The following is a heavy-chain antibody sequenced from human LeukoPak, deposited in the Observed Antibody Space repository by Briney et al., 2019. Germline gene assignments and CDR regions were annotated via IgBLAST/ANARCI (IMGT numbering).Heavy chain of an antibody. CDR1: GGSISSGGYS. CDR3: ARGGLPRGENWFDP. J-gene: IGHJ5*02. Sequence: PSQTLSLTCAVSGGSISSGGYSWSWIRQPPRKGLEWIGYIYHSGSTYYNPSLKSRVTISVDRSKNQFSLKLSSVTAADTAVYYCARGGLPRGENWFDPWGQGTLVTVSS. CDR2: IYHSGST. V-gene: IGHV4-30-2*01.